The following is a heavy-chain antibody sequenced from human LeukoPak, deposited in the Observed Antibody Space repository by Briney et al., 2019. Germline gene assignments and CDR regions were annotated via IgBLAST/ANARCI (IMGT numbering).Heavy chain of an antibody. J-gene: IGHJ4*02. CDR3: ARGQSGYDEDY. V-gene: IGHV4-59*01. CDR1: GGSISSYY. CDR2: IYYSGST. D-gene: IGHD5-12*01. Sequence: TASETLSLTCTVSGGSISSYYWSWIRQPPGKGLEWIGYIYYSGSTNYNPSLKSRVTISVDTSKNQFSLKLSSVTAADTAVYYCARGQSGYDEDYWGQGTLVTVSS.